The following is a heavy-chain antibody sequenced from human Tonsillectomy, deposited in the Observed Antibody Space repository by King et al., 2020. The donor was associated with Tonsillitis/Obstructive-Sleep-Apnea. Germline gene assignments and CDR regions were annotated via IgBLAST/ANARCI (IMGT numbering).Heavy chain of an antibody. D-gene: IGHD1-26*01. CDR3: ARMTVGASQTYYYYYYMDV. J-gene: IGHJ6*03. CDR1: GFSLSNPGMH. CDR2: IFSHDRK. Sequence: TLKESGPVLVKPTETLTLTCTVSGFSLSNPGMHVGWIRQPPGKALEWLAHIFSHDRKSKNTSLKSRLTISKDTSKSQVVLTMTNMDPVDTGTYYCARMTVGASQTYYYYYYMDVWGKGTTVTVSS. V-gene: IGHV2-26*01.